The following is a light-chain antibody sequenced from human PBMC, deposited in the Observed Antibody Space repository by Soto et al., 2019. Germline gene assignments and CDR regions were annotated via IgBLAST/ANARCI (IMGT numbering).Light chain of an antibody. Sequence: QSALTQPASVSGWPGQSITIYCTGTSSDVGGSIYVSWYQLSPGKAPKLLIYDVDRPSGVSNRLSGSKSGNTASLTISGLEAEDEAAYYCNSYTSSGTVVFGGGTKLTVL. J-gene: IGLJ3*02. CDR2: DV. CDR1: SSDVGGSIY. CDR3: NSYTSSGTVV. V-gene: IGLV2-14*01.